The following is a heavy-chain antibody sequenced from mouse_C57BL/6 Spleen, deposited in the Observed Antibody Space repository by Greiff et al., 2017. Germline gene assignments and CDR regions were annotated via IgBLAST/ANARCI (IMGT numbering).Heavy chain of an antibody. CDR2: IWSGGST. J-gene: IGHJ1*03. CDR3: ARDPGSSPYWYFDV. V-gene: IGHV2-2*01. CDR1: GFSLTSYG. D-gene: IGHD1-1*01. Sequence: VKLMESGPGLVQPSQSLSITCTVSGFSLTSYGVHWVRQSPGKGLEWLGVIWSGGSTDYNAAFISRLSISKDNSKRQVFFKMNSLQADDTAIYYCARDPGSSPYWYFDVWGTGTTVTVSS.